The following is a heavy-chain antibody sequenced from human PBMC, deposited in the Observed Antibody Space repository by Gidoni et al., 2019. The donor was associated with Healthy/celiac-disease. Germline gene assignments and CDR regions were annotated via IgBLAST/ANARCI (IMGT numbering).Heavy chain of an antibody. CDR2: INHSGST. J-gene: IGHJ4*02. CDR3: ARKSGYSYGLHN. D-gene: IGHD5-18*01. V-gene: IGHV4-34*01. CDR1: GGSFSGYY. Sequence: QVQLQQWGAGLLKPSETLSLTCAVYGGSFSGYYWTWIRPPPGKGLEWLGEINHSGSTNYNPSLKSRVTISVDTCKNQFSLKLSSVTAADTAVYYCARKSGYSYGLHNWGQGTLVTVSS.